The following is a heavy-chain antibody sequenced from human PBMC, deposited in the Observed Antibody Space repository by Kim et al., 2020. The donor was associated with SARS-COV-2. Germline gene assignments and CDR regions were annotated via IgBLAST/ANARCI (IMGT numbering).Heavy chain of an antibody. J-gene: IGHJ3*02. CDR3: VKDGRIWFGERQDAFDI. D-gene: IGHD3-10*01. V-gene: IGHV3-64D*09. Sequence: VKGRFTISRDNSKNTLYLQMSSLRAKDTAVYYCVKDGRIWFGERQDAFDIWGQGTMVTVSS.